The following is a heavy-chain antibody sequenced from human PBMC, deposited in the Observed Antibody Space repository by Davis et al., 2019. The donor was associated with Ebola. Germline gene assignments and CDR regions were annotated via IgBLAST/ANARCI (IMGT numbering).Heavy chain of an antibody. D-gene: IGHD3-3*01. J-gene: IGHJ6*02. CDR3: ARDYYDFWSGPLGYGMDV. Sequence: PGGSLRLSCAASGFTFSSYWMHWVRQAPGKGLVWVSRINSDGSSTSYADSVKGRFTISRDNAKNTLYLQMNSLRAEDTAVYYCARDYYDFWSGPLGYGMDVWGQGTTVTVSS. CDR1: GFTFSSYW. CDR2: INSDGSST. V-gene: IGHV3-74*01.